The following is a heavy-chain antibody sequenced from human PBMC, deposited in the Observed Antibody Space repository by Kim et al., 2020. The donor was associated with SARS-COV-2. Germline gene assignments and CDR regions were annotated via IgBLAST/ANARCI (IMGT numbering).Heavy chain of an antibody. Sequence: YAQKLQGRVTMTTDTSTSTAYMELRSLRSDDTAVYYCARAFLWLAGAFDIWGQGTMVTVSS. J-gene: IGHJ3*02. CDR3: ARAFLWLAGAFDI. D-gene: IGHD2-21*01. V-gene: IGHV1-18*01.